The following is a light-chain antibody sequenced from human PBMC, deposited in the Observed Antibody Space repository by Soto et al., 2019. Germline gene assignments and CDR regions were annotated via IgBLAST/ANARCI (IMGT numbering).Light chain of an antibody. CDR2: EGN. J-gene: IGLJ2*01. Sequence: QSALTQPASVSGSPGQSVTISCTGTSSDVGTYNLVTWYQQHPGKAPKLIVYEGNKRPSGASNRFSASKSGNTASLTISGLQAEDEADYYCCSYAPSRTLLFGGGTKVTVL. CDR1: SSDVGTYNL. CDR3: CSYAPSRTLL. V-gene: IGLV2-23*01.